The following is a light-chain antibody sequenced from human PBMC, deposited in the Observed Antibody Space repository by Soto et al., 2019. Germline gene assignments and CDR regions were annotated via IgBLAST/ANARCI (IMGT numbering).Light chain of an antibody. CDR3: QQFSA. CDR2: DAS. V-gene: IGKV1-5*01. J-gene: IGKJ2*01. Sequence: DIQMTQSPSTLSASVGDRVTITCRASQSVSRWLVWYQQKPGKAPRLLIYDASKLESGVPSRFSGSGSGAEFTLTINGLQPDDFATYYCQQFSAFGQGTRLEIK. CDR1: QSVSRW.